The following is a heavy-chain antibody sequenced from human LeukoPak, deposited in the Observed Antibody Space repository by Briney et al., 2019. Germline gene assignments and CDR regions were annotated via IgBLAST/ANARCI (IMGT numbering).Heavy chain of an antibody. V-gene: IGHV4-34*01. CDR2: INYGGST. J-gene: IGHJ4*02. D-gene: IGHD3-22*01. Sequence: SETLSLTCAVYGGSFSDPYWNWIRQSPGKGLEWIGEINYGGSTNYNPSLKRRVTMSVDTSKNQFSLKLTSVTAADTAVYYCARENAAEYYYDSSGYYRSSFDYWGQGTLVTVSS. CDR1: GGSFSDPY. CDR3: ARENAAEYYYDSSGYYRSSFDY.